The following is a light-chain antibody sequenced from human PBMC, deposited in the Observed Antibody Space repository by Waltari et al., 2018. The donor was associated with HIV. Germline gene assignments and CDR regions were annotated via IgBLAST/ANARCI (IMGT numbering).Light chain of an antibody. Sequence: GNNFVSWYQQLPGIAPKLLIYDNTKRPSGNPDRFSGSKSGTSATLAITGLQTGDEADYYCGTWDGSLNVWVFGGGTKVTV. CDR2: DNT. J-gene: IGLJ3*02. CDR3: GTWDGSLNVWV. CDR1: GNNF. V-gene: IGLV1-51*01.